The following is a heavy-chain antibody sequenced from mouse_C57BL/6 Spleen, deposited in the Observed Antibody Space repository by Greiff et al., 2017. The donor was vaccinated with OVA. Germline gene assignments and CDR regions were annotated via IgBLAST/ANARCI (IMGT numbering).Heavy chain of an antibody. V-gene: IGHV1-26*01. CDR1: GYTFTDYY. CDR3: ARARQLRLPYFDY. D-gene: IGHD3-2*02. J-gene: IGHJ2*01. CDR2: INPNNGGT. Sequence: EVQLQQSGPELVKPGASVKISCKASGYTFTDYYMNWVKQSPGKSLEWIGDINPNNGGTSYNQKFKGKATLTVVKSSSTAYMELRRLTSEDSAVYYCARARQLRLPYFDYWGQGTTLTVSS.